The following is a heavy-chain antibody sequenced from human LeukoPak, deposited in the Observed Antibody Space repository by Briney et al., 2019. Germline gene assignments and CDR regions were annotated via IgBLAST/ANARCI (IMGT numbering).Heavy chain of an antibody. V-gene: IGHV1-18*01. D-gene: IGHD1-1*01. CDR3: ASPKIGNDAFDI. CDR1: GYTFTSYG. Sequence: GASVKVSCKASGYTFTSYGISWVRQAPGQGLEWMGWISAYNGNTNYAQKLQGRVTMTTDTSTSTAYMELRSLRSEDTAVYYCASPKIGNDAFDIWGQGTMVTVSS. J-gene: IGHJ3*02. CDR2: ISAYNGNT.